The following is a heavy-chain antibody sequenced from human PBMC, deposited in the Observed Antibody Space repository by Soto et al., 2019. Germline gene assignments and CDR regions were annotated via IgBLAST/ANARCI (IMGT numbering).Heavy chain of an antibody. Sequence: ASVKVSCKASGYPFTSYDINWVRQAPGQGLEWMGWMNPNSGTTGYAQKFQGRVTMTRNTSISTAYMELSSLRSEDTAVYDCACDNVGAIDVWGQGTLVTVSS. V-gene: IGHV1-8*01. CDR2: MNPNSGTT. J-gene: IGHJ4*02. CDR1: GYPFTSYD. CDR3: ACDNVGAIDV. D-gene: IGHD1-26*01.